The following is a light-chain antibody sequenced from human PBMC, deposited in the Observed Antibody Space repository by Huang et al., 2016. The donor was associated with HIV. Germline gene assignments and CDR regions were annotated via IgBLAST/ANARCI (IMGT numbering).Light chain of an antibody. J-gene: IGKJ4*01. Sequence: EVVLTQSPATLSLSPGERATLSCRASQRVTNYLAGYQQKPGQPPRGLILEASNRATGVPARFSGSGSGTDFTLTISSLEPEDFAVDYCQQRGNWPPVTFGGGTKVEIK. CDR1: QRVTNY. CDR2: EAS. CDR3: QQRGNWPPVT. V-gene: IGKV3-11*01.